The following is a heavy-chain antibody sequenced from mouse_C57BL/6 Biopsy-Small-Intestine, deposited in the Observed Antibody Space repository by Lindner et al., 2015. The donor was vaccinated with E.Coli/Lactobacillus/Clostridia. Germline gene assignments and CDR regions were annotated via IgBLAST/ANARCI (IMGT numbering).Heavy chain of an antibody. Sequence: VQLQESGPELVKPGASVKISCKASGYAFSTSWMNWVKQRPGKGLEWIGRIYPGDGDINYNGKFKGKATLTADKSSSTAYMELRGLTSEDSAIYYCARLGYYGGYWGQGTTLTVSS. CDR1: GYAFSTSW. D-gene: IGHD2-3*01. J-gene: IGHJ2*01. V-gene: IGHV1-82*01. CDR2: IYPGDGDI. CDR3: ARLGYYGGY.